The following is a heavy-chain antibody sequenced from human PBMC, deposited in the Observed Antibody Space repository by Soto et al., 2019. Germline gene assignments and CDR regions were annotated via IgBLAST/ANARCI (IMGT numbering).Heavy chain of an antibody. CDR3: ARVITMVRGVPIYGMDV. J-gene: IGHJ6*02. CDR1: GGSFSGYY. V-gene: IGHV4-34*01. Sequence: SETLSLTCAVYGGSFSGYYWNWIRQPPGKGLEWIGEINHSGSTNYNPSLKSRVTISLDTSTSKNQFSLKLRTVTAADTAVYYCARVITMVRGVPIYGMDVWGQGTTVTVSS. D-gene: IGHD3-10*01. CDR2: INHSGST.